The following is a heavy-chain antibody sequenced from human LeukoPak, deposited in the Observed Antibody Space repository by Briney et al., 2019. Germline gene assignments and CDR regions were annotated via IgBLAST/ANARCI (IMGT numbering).Heavy chain of an antibody. J-gene: IGHJ6*02. CDR2: MNPNSGNT. CDR3: ATTKKHSSGWYRLSYGMDV. D-gene: IGHD6-19*01. V-gene: IGHV1-8*01. CDR1: GYTFTSYD. Sequence: GASVKVSCKASGYTFTSYDINWVRQATGQGLEWMGWMNPNSGNTGYAQKFQGRVTMTRNTSISTAYMELSSLRSEDTAVYYCATTKKHSSGWYRLSYGMDVWGQGTTVTVSS.